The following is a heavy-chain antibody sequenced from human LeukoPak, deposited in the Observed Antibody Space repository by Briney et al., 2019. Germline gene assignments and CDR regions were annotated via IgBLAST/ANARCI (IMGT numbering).Heavy chain of an antibody. CDR1: GASITQHY. CDR2: FYYDGST. Sequence: SETLSLTCSVSGASITQHYWSWIRQPPGKGLEYIGYFYYDGSTNYTSSVRSRVTILVDTSKNQFTLNLRSVTAAYSAKYYCTRGITGHYRSLGSFAFDIWGQGTMVAVSS. V-gene: IGHV4-59*11. J-gene: IGHJ3*02. D-gene: IGHD3-10*01. CDR3: TRGITGHYRSLGSFAFDI.